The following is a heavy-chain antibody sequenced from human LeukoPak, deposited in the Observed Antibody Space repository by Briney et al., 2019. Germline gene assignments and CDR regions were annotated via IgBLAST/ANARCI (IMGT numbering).Heavy chain of an antibody. J-gene: IGHJ5*02. V-gene: IGHV3-9*01. D-gene: IGHD6-19*01. CDR1: GFTFDDYA. CDR3: AKGSVAGTRDNWFDP. CDR2: ISWNSGSI. Sequence: GGSLRLSCAASGFTFDDYAMHWVRQAPGKGLEWVSGISWNSGSIGYADSVKGRFTISRDNAKNSLYLQMNSLRAENTALYYCAKGSVAGTRDNWFDPWGQGTLVTVSS.